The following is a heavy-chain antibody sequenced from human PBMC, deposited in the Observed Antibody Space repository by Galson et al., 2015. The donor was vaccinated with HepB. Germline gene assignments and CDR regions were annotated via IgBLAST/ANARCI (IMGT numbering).Heavy chain of an antibody. D-gene: IGHD6-19*01. V-gene: IGHV1-18*04. CDR3: ARGKDSVAGYYYYYYGMDV. CDR1: GYTFTSYG. CDR2: ISAYNGNT. Sequence: SVKVSCKASGYTFTSYGISWVRQAPGQGLEWMGWISAYNGNTNYAQKLQGRVTMTTDTSTSTAYMELRSLRSDDTAVYYCARGKDSVAGYYYYYYGMDVWGQGTTVTVSS. J-gene: IGHJ6*02.